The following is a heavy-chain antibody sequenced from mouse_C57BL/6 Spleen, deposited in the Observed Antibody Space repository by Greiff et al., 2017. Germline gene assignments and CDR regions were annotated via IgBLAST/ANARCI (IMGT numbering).Heavy chain of an antibody. J-gene: IGHJ1*03. CDR3: AIGGEYFDV. V-gene: IGHV3-6*01. Sequence: VQLKASGPGLVKPSQSLSLTCSVTGYSITSGYYWNWIRQFPGTQLAWMGYISYDGSNNYNPSLKNRISITRDTSKNQFFLKLNSVTTEDTATYYCAIGGEYFDVWGTGTTVTVSS. CDR1: GYSITSGYY. CDR2: ISYDGSN.